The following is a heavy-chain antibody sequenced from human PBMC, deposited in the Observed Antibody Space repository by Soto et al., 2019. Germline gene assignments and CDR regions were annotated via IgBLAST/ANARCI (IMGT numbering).Heavy chain of an antibody. CDR1: GGTFSMYG. CDR3: ARAAYTSMATTWFDP. D-gene: IGHD3-16*01. CDR2: IIPISGTP. J-gene: IGHJ5*02. Sequence: QVQLVQSGAEVKKPGSSVKVSCKASGGTFSMYGISWVRQAPGQGLEWMGGIIPISGTPNYAQKLQGRVTITADESTSTGYMELSSLRSEDTAVYYCARAAYTSMATTWFDPWGQGTLVTVSS. V-gene: IGHV1-69*01.